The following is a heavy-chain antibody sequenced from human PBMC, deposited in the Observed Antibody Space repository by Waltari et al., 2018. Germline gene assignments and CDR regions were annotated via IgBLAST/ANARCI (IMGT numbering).Heavy chain of an antibody. V-gene: IGHV3-74*01. CDR1: GFTFSSYW. CDR2: INSDGSST. Sequence: EVQLVESGGGLVQPGGSLRLSCAASGFTFSSYWLHWVRQAPGKGLVGVSRINSDGSSTSYADSVKGRFTISRDNAKNTLYLQMNSLRAEDTAVYYCASEYSGSYYVRFDYWGQGTLVTVSS. D-gene: IGHD1-26*01. CDR3: ASEYSGSYYVRFDY. J-gene: IGHJ4*02.